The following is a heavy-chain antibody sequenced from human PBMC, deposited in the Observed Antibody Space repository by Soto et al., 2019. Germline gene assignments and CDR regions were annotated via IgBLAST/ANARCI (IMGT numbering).Heavy chain of an antibody. D-gene: IGHD3-10*01. J-gene: IGHJ6*02. CDR1: GFTFTSSA. Sequence: QMQLVQSGPEVKKPGTSVKVSCKASGFTFTSSAVQWVRQARGQRLEWIGWIVVGSGNTNYAQKFQERVTITRDMSTSTAYMELSSLRSEDTAVYYCAASSWGWFGELRYYGMDVWGQGTTVTVSS. CDR2: IVVGSGNT. CDR3: AASSWGWFGELRYYGMDV. V-gene: IGHV1-58*01.